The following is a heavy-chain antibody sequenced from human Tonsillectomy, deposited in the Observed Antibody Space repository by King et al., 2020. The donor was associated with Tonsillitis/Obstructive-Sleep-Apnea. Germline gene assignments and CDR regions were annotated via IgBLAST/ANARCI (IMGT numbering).Heavy chain of an antibody. CDR2: IHTSGST. D-gene: IGHD6-19*01. V-gene: IGHV4-4*07. J-gene: IGHJ6*02. CDR1: GGSISSYY. Sequence: QLQESGPGLVKPSETLSLTCTVSGGSISSYYWNWIRQPAGKRLEWIGRIHTSGSTNYNPSLKSRVTMSVDTSKNRVSLRLNSVTAAETAVYYCARDYSSGYGLDVWGQGTTVTVSS. CDR3: ARDYSSGYGLDV.